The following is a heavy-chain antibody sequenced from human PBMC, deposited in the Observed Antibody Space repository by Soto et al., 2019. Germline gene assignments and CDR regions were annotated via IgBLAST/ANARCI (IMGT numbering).Heavy chain of an antibody. D-gene: IGHD3-3*01. CDR2: ISAYNGNT. CDR3: ARAPPYYDFWSGYYTGLGMDV. J-gene: IGHJ6*02. Sequence: ASVKVSCKASGYTFTSCGISWVRQAPGQGLEWMGWISAYNGNTNYAQKLQGRVTMITDTSTSTAYMELRSLRSDDTAVYYCARAPPYYDFWSGYYTGLGMDVWGQGTTVTVSS. V-gene: IGHV1-18*01. CDR1: GYTFTSCG.